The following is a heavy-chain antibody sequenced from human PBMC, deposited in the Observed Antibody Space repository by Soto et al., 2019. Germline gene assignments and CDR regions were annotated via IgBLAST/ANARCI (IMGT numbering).Heavy chain of an antibody. D-gene: IGHD6-6*01. CDR1: GESISSGGYY. V-gene: IGHV4-31*03. CDR3: ARASSSSSAADY. CDR2: IYDSESA. J-gene: IGHJ4*02. Sequence: QVQLQESGPGLVKPSQTLSLTCNVSGESISSGGYYWSWIRHHPRKGLEWIGYIYDSESAYYNPSRKSRVTISMDTSKNHFAMRLSSVPDADTAVYYCARASSSSSAADYWGQGTLVTVSS.